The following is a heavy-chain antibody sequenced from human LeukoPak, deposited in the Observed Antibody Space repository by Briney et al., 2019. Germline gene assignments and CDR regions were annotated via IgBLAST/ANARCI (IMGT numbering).Heavy chain of an antibody. CDR2: INPNSGGT. J-gene: IGHJ3*02. D-gene: IGHD3-10*01. CDR1: GYTFTGYY. CDR3: ARGGKLMISMVRGVLASRDGLDI. Sequence: ASVKVSCKASGYTFTGYYMEWVRQAPGQGLEWMGWINPNSGGTKYEQKFQGRVTMTRDTSINTAYMELSRLRSDDTTIYYCARGGKLMISMVRGVLASRDGLDIWGRGIMLTVSS. V-gene: IGHV1-2*02.